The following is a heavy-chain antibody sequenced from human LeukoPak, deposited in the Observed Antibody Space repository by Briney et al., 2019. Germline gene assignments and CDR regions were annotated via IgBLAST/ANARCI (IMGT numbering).Heavy chain of an antibody. V-gene: IGHV5-51*03. CDR2: IYPGDSDT. D-gene: IGHD5-24*01. J-gene: IGHJ4*02. Sequence: PGESLKLSCKGSGYSFTSYWIGWVGQMPGKGREGMGIIYPGDSDTSYSPSFQGQVTISAGKSISTAYLQWSSLKAPDTATYYSARRGGRMATSPTDYWGQGTLVTVSS. CDR1: GYSFTSYW. CDR3: ARRGGRMATSPTDY.